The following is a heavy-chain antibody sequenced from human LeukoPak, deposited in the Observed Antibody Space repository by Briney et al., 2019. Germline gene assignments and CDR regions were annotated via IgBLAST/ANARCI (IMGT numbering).Heavy chain of an antibody. CDR1: GFTFSDSY. V-gene: IGHV3-11*01. CDR2: ISGSGTTI. J-gene: IGHJ4*02. D-gene: IGHD6-13*01. Sequence: GGSLRLSCAASGFTFSDSYMSWVRQAPGKGLEWVSYISGSGTTISYADSVKGRFTISRDNANNSLFLQMSSLRAEDTAVYYCARDPAAGYFDYWGQGTLVTVSS. CDR3: ARDPAAGYFDY.